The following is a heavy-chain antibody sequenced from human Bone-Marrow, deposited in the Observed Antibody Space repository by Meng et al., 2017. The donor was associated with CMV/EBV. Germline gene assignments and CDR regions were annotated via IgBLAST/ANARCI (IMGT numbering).Heavy chain of an antibody. J-gene: IGHJ6*02. CDR1: GFTFSSFS. CDR3: ARERGSGGYCGTTTCNRGYYYYYGMDV. D-gene: IGHD2-2*01. CDR2: ISTSSRYI. V-gene: IGHV3-21*01. Sequence: GESLKISCAASGFTFSSFSMNWVRQAPGKGLEWVTSISTSSRYIYYADSLRGRFTVSRDNAKNSLFLQMNSLRAEDTAVYYCARERGSGGYCGTTTCNRGYYYYYGMDVWGPGATVTVSS.